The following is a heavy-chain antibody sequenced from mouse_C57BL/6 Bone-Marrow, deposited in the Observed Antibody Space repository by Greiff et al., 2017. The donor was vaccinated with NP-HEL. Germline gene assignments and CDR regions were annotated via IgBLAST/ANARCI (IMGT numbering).Heavy chain of an antibody. V-gene: IGHV1-42*01. CDR3: AISLRRVLAY. D-gene: IGHD1-1*01. Sequence: EVQLQQSGPELVKPGASVKISCKASGYSFTGYYMNWVKQSPEKSLEWIGEINPSTGGTTYNQKFKAKATLTVDKSSSTAYMQLKSLTSEDSAVYYCAISLRRVLAYWGQGTLVTVSA. J-gene: IGHJ3*01. CDR1: GYSFTGYY. CDR2: INPSTGGT.